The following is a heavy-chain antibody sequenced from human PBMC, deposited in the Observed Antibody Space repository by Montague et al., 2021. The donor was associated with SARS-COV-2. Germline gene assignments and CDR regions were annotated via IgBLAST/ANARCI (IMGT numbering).Heavy chain of an antibody. D-gene: IGHD3-10*01. Sequence: SLRLSCAASGFTVTSNSSDGLRRTRLNSRHGSSSSSGSGGGTHYADSVKGRFTISRDNSKNVLYLQMNSLRAEDTALYYCAKDSYYYGLGYGMDVWGQGTTGTVS. J-gene: IGHJ6*02. CDR1: GFTVTSNS. CDR3: AKDSYYYGLGYGMDV. V-gene: IGHV3-23*01. CDR2: SSGSGGGT.